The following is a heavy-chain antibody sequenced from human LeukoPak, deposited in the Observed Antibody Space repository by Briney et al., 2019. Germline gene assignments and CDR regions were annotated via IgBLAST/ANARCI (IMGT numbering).Heavy chain of an antibody. J-gene: IGHJ6*02. Sequence: SETLSLTCTVSGGSISSYYWSWIRQPPGKGLEWIGYIYYSGSTNYNPSLKSRVTISVDTSKNQFSLKLSSATAADTAVYYCARDTLIHGMDVWGQGTTVTVSS. V-gene: IGHV4-59*01. D-gene: IGHD2-8*01. CDR3: ARDTLIHGMDV. CDR1: GGSISSYY. CDR2: IYYSGST.